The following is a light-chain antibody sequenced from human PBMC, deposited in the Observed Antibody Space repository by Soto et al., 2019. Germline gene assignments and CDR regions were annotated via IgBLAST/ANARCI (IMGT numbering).Light chain of an antibody. CDR1: SSDVGSYNL. CDR3: CTYAGSSTFYV. CDR2: EGN. V-gene: IGLV2-23*01. Sequence: QTVLTQPASVYGSPGQSITISCTGTSSDVGSYNLVSWYQQHPGKAPKLMIYEGNKRPSGVSNRFSGSKSGNTACLTISGLQAEDEADYYCCTYAGSSTFYVFGTGTKLTVL. J-gene: IGLJ1*01.